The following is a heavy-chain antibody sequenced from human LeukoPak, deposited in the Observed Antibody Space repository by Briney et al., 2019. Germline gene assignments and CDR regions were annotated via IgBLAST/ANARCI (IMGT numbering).Heavy chain of an antibody. CDR1: GGSFSGYY. CDR3: ASSYLYSYYYYMDV. CDR2: INHSGST. Sequence: SETLSLTCAVYGGSFSGYYWSWIRQPPGKGLEWIGEINHSGSTNYNPSLKSRVTISVDTSKNQFSLKLSSVTAADTAVYYCASSYLYSYYYYMDVWGKGTTVTVSS. J-gene: IGHJ6*03. D-gene: IGHD2-2*02. V-gene: IGHV4-34*01.